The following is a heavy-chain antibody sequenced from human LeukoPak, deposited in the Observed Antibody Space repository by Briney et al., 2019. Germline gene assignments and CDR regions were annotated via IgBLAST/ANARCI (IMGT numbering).Heavy chain of an antibody. V-gene: IGHV3-21*01. D-gene: IGHD3-22*01. J-gene: IGHJ4*02. CDR1: GFTFSSYS. CDR3: ARDLYYYDSSGPAGFGY. CDR2: ISSSSSYI. Sequence: GGSLRLSCTASGFTFSSYSMNWVRQAPGKGLEWVSSISSSSSYIYYADSVKGRFTISRDNAKNSLYLQMNSLRAEDTAVYYCARDLYYYDSSGPAGFGYWGQGTLVTVSS.